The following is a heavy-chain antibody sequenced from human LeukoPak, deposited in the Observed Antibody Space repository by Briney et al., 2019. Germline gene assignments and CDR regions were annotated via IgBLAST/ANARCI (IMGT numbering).Heavy chain of an antibody. D-gene: IGHD2-8*02. J-gene: IGHJ3*02. V-gene: IGHV3-48*03. CDR1: GFTFSSYE. CDR3: ARDRGYALVEGAFDI. Sequence: GGSLRVSCAASGFTFSSYEMNWVRQAPGKGLEWVSYISSSGSTIYYADSVKGRFTISRDNAKNSLYLQMNSLRAGDTAVYYCARDRGYALVEGAFDIWGQGTMVTVSS. CDR2: ISSSGSTI.